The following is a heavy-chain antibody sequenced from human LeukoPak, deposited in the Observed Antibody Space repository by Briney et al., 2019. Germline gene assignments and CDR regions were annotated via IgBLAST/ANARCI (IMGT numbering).Heavy chain of an antibody. Sequence: ASVRVSCKASGYTFTGYYMHWVRQAPGQGLEWMGWINPNSGGTNYAQKFQGWVTMTRDTSISTAYMELSRLRSDDTAVYYCARGGGLVATPIYYYYYGMDVWGQGTTVTVSS. J-gene: IGHJ6*02. D-gene: IGHD5-12*01. CDR3: ARGGGLVATPIYYYYYGMDV. CDR1: GYTFTGYY. V-gene: IGHV1-2*04. CDR2: INPNSGGT.